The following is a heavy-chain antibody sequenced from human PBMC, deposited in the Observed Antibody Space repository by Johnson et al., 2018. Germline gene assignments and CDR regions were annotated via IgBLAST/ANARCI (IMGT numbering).Heavy chain of an antibody. Sequence: QVQLVESGGGVVQPGRSLRLSCAASGFTFSSFGMNWVRQAPGKGLEWVAVIWYDGSNKYYADSVKGRFTISRDNSKNTLYLQMNSLRAGDTAVYYCARDLRYGPRYYMDVWGKGTTVTVSS. D-gene: IGHD1-1*01. CDR1: GFTFSSFG. CDR2: IWYDGSNK. V-gene: IGHV3-33*01. J-gene: IGHJ6*03. CDR3: ARDLRYGPRYYMDV.